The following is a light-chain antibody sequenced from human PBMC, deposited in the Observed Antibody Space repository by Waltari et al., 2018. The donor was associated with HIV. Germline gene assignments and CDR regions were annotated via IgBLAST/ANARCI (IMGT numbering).Light chain of an antibody. Sequence: SYELTQPPSVSVSTGQTARITCSGDALPKQTAYWYQQKPGQAPVLVIYKDTERPSGIPERFSGSSSGTTVTLTISGVQAEDEADYYCQSADISTWVFGGGTKLTVL. CDR1: ALPKQT. V-gene: IGLV3-25*03. CDR3: QSADISTWV. CDR2: KDT. J-gene: IGLJ3*02.